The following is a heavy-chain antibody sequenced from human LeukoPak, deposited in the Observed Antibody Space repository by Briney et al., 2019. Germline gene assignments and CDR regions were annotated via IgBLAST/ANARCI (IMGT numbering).Heavy chain of an antibody. J-gene: IGHJ4*02. V-gene: IGHV3-23*01. Sequence: GGSLRLSCAASGFTFSSYAMSWVRQAPRKRLEWVSAISGSGGSTYYADSVKGRFTISRDNSKNTLYLQMNSLRAEDTAVYYCAKVSELLWFGELFPPDYWGQGTLVTVSS. D-gene: IGHD3-10*01. CDR2: ISGSGGST. CDR3: AKVSELLWFGELFPPDY. CDR1: GFTFSSYA.